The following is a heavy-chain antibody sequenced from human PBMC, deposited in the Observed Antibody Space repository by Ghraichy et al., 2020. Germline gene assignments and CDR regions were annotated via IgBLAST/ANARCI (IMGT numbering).Heavy chain of an antibody. CDR2: ISAYNCNT. Sequence: ASVKVSCKASGYTFTSYGISWVRQAPGQGLEWMGWISAYNCNTNYAQKLQGRVTMTTDTSTSTAYMELRSLRSDDTAVYYCARSPGRPEYYYDSSGYYYWGQGTLVTVSS. CDR1: GYTFTSYG. J-gene: IGHJ4*02. CDR3: ARSPGRPEYYYDSSGYYY. V-gene: IGHV1-18*04. D-gene: IGHD3-22*01.